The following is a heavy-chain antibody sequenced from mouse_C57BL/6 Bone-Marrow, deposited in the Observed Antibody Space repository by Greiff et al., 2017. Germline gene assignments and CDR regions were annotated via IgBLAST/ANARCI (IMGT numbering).Heavy chain of an antibody. D-gene: IGHD4-1*01. V-gene: IGHV1-66*01. CDR3: ARPLTGFYFDY. CDR1: GYSFTSYY. CDR2: IYPGSGNT. Sequence: VQLQQSGPELVKPGASVKISCKASGYSFTSYYIHWVKQRPGQGLEWIGWIYPGSGNTKYNEKFKGKATLTADTSSSTAYMQLSSLTSVDAAVYYCARPLTGFYFDYWGQGTTLTVSS. J-gene: IGHJ2*01.